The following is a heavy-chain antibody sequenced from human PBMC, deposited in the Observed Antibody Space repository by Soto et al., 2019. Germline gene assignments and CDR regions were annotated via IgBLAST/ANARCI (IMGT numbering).Heavy chain of an antibody. CDR1: GFPFSNYW. D-gene: IGHD6-6*01. CDR3: ARIGYSSSSFDY. Sequence: EVQLVESGGGLVQSGGSLRLSCAASGFPFSNYWMSWVRQAPGKGLEWVANINQDGSVKYYVDSMKGRFTISRDNAKNSLYLQMNSLRAEDTAMYCCARIGYSSSSFDYWGQGTLVTVSS. V-gene: IGHV3-7*03. CDR2: INQDGSVK. J-gene: IGHJ4*02.